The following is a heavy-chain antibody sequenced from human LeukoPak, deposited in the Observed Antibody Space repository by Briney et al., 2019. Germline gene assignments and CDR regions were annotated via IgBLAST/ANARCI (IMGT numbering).Heavy chain of an antibody. CDR2: ISYDGSNK. Sequence: PGGSLRLSCAASGFTFSSYGMHWARQAPGKGLEWVAVISYDGSNKLYVDSVKGRFTISRDNSKSTLYLQMNSLRPEDTAVYYCASDPFDSSGYYPLDYWGQGTLVTVSS. J-gene: IGHJ4*02. CDR3: ASDPFDSSGYYPLDY. V-gene: IGHV3-30*03. D-gene: IGHD3-22*01. CDR1: GFTFSSYG.